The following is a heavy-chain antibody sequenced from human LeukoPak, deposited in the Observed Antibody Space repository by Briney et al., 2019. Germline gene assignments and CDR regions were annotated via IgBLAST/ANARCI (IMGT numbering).Heavy chain of an antibody. J-gene: IGHJ4*02. CDR3: ARGRYFDWCHFDY. Sequence: GGSLRLSCAASGFTFSSYEMNWVRQAPGKGLEWVSYISSSGSTIYYADSVKGRFTISRDNAKNSLYLQMNSLRAEDTAVYYCARGRYFDWCHFDYWGQGTLVTVSS. CDR1: GFTFSSYE. D-gene: IGHD3-9*01. V-gene: IGHV3-48*03. CDR2: ISSSGSTI.